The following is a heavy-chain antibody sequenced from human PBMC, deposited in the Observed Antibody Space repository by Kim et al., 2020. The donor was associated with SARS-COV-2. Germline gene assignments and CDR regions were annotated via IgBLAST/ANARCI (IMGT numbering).Heavy chain of an antibody. CDR1: GLIFSNYA. Sequence: GGSLRLSCVASGLIFSNYAFTWVRQAPGKGLEWVSGISGSGDVSHYADSVKGRFTTSRDNSKSTLYLLMNSLRAEDTALYYCAKFMGSILLARGRDVCG. CDR2: ISGSGDVS. CDR3: AKFMGSILLARGRDV. D-gene: IGHD2-21*01. V-gene: IGHV3-23*01. J-gene: IGHJ6*02.